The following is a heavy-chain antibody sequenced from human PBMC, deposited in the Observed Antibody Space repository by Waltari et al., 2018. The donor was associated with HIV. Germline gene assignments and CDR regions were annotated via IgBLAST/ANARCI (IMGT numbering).Heavy chain of an antibody. J-gene: IGHJ4*02. CDR3: ARDTHWLAYLFDS. D-gene: IGHD6-19*01. CDR1: GFTFTGHY. CDR2: IDPDTGGT. V-gene: IGHV1-2*02. Sequence: QLQLVQSGAEVKKPGASVKVSCKTSGFTFTGHYIHWLRQAPGQGLEWIGGIDPDTGGTKYAQKFQCRVTITRDTSISTAYMELNGLTSDDTAVFYCARDTHWLAYLFDSWGQGTLITVSS.